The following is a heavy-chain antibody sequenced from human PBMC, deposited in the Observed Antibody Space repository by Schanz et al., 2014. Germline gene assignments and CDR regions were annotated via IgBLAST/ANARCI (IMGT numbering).Heavy chain of an antibody. Sequence: QGQLVESGGGVVQPGKSLRLSCATSGFIFRSFGIHWVRQAPGKGLEWVAVIWSDGTNEYYADSVKGRFTISGDSSKYTVYLQMNSLRADDTAVYYCARPALWFGDNCFDPWGQGTLVTVSS. V-gene: IGHV3-33*01. CDR3: ARPALWFGDNCFDP. J-gene: IGHJ5*02. CDR2: IWSDGTNE. D-gene: IGHD3-10*01. CDR1: GFIFRSFG.